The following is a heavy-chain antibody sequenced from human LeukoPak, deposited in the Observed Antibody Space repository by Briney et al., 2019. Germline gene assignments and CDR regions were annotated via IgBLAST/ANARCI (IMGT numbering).Heavy chain of an antibody. CDR2: IKQDGSEK. CDR1: GFTFSTYW. Sequence: GGSLRLSCAASGFTFSTYWMRWVRQAPGKGLEWVANIKQDGSEKYYVDSVKGRFTISRDNVKNSLYLQMNSLRAEDTAVYYCARAFSYSTNWLDYWGQGTLVTVPS. J-gene: IGHJ4*02. CDR3: ARAFSYSTNWLDY. V-gene: IGHV3-7*03. D-gene: IGHD6-13*01.